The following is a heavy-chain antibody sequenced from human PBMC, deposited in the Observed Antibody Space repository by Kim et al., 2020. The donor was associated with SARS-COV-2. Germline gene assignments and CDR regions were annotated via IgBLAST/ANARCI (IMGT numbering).Heavy chain of an antibody. J-gene: IGHJ6*02. V-gene: IGHV3-30*04. CDR3: ARADYYGSGSNPGSLGYYGMDV. Sequence: GGSLRLSCAASGFTFSSFAMHWVRQAPGKGLEWVAVISYDGSFENYADSVRGRFTVSRDNSKNTLYLQMHSLRAEDTTVYYCARADYYGSGSNPGSLGYYGMDVWGQGTTVTVS. CDR2: ISYDGSFE. D-gene: IGHD3-10*01. CDR1: GFTFSSFA.